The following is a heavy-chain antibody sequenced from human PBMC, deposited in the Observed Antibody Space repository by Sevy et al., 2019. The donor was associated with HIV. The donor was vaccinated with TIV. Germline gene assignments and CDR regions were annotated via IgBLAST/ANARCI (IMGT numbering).Heavy chain of an antibody. Sequence: ASVKVSCKASGYTFTNYYIHWMRQAPGQGLEWMGIINPSGGSTSYAQKFQGRVTMTRDTSTSTVYMELSSLRSEDTAVYYCARDSTVITVFQYWGQGTLVTVSS. CDR3: ARDSTVITVFQY. V-gene: IGHV1-46*01. D-gene: IGHD1-20*01. CDR1: GYTFTNYY. J-gene: IGHJ4*02. CDR2: INPSGGST.